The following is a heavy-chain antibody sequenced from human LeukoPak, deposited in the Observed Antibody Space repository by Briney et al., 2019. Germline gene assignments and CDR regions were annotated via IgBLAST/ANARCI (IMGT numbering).Heavy chain of an antibody. J-gene: IGHJ3*02. Sequence: ASVKVSCKASGYTFTGYYIHWVRQAPGQGLEWMGWINPNSGGTNSAQKFQGRVTMTRDTSISTAYMELSRLRSDDTAVYYCARVASTTRRHDVFDIWGQGTMVIVSS. V-gene: IGHV1-2*02. D-gene: IGHD1-1*01. CDR1: GYTFTGYY. CDR3: ARVASTTRRHDVFDI. CDR2: INPNSGGT.